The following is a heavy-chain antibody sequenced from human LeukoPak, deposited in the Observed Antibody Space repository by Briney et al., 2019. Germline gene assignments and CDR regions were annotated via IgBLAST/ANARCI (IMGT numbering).Heavy chain of an antibody. D-gene: IGHD2-2*01. V-gene: IGHV3-33*06. CDR1: GFTFSSFA. CDR3: AKVAYCSSTSCYPDDY. J-gene: IGHJ4*02. CDR2: IWHDGSNK. Sequence: GRSLRLSCAASGFTFSSFAMHWVRQAPGKGLEWVTVIWHDGSNKYYADSVKGRFTISRDNSKNTLYLQMNRLRAEDTAVYYCAKVAYCSSTSCYPDDYWGQGTLVTVSS.